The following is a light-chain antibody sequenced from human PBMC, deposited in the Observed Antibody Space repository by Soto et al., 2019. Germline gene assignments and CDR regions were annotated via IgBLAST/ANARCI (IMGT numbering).Light chain of an antibody. Sequence: EIVLTQSPGTLSLSPGERATLSCRASQSVSSSYLAWYQQKPGQAPRLLIHGVSTRATGIPDRFSGSGSGTDFTLTISRLAPEEFAVYYCQQYVTSPYIFGQGTKLEIK. J-gene: IGKJ2*01. CDR2: GVS. V-gene: IGKV3-20*01. CDR1: QSVSSSY. CDR3: QQYVTSPYI.